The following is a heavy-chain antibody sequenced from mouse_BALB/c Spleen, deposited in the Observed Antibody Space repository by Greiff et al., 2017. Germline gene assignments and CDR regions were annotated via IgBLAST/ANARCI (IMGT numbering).Heavy chain of an antibody. CDR1: GYAFTNYL. V-gene: IGHV1-54*01. D-gene: IGHD1-2*01. J-gene: IGHJ2*01. CDR3: AILLRLRFDY. Sequence: VQLQQSGAELVRPGTSVKVSCKASGYAFTNYLIEWVKQRPGQGLEWIGVINPGRGGTNYNEKFKGKATLTADKSSSTAYMQLSSLTSDDSAVYFCAILLRLRFDYWGQGTTLTVSS. CDR2: INPGRGGT.